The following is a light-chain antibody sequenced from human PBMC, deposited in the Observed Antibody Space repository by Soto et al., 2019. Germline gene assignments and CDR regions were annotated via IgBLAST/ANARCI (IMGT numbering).Light chain of an antibody. Sequence: EIVMTQSPATLSVSPGERATLSCRASQSVGISLAWYQQKPGQTPSLLIYSASTGATGIPDRFSGSGAGTEFTLTISSLQSEDVAIYYCQQYNRWPRTFGQGTKVEIE. V-gene: IGKV3-15*01. CDR2: SAS. CDR3: QQYNRWPRT. CDR1: QSVGIS. J-gene: IGKJ1*01.